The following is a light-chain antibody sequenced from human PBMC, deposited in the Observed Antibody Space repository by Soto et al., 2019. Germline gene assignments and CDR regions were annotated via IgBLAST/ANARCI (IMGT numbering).Light chain of an antibody. Sequence: DIQMTQSPSSLTASVGDRVTITCRASQHISKYLNWYRQKSGRAPELLIYAASELQGGVPSRFSGSGSGTEFTLTISGLQPEDFAIYYCQVSYNTLMMYTLGQGTRLDMK. CDR3: QVSYNTLMMYT. CDR1: QHISKY. CDR2: AAS. J-gene: IGKJ2*01. V-gene: IGKV1-39*01.